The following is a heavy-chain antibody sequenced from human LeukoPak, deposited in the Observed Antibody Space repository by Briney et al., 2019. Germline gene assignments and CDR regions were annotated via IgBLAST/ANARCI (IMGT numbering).Heavy chain of an antibody. Sequence: ASVKVSCEVSGYTLTELSMHWVRQAPGKGLEWMGGFDPEDGETIYAQKFQGRVTMTEDTSTDTAYMELSSLRSEDTAVYYCATTSSGWFQYFQHWGQGTLVTVSS. J-gene: IGHJ1*01. D-gene: IGHD6-19*01. V-gene: IGHV1-24*01. CDR1: GYTLTELS. CDR3: ATTSSGWFQYFQH. CDR2: FDPEDGET.